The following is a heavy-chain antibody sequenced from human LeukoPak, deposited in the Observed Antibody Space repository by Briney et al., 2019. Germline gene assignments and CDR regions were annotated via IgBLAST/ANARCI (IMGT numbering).Heavy chain of an antibody. D-gene: IGHD6-19*01. V-gene: IGHV3-23*01. CDR3: AKDLVPGYSSGWYPRPDY. CDR1: GFTFSNFP. CDR2: VSGSGGST. Sequence: GGSLRLSCAASGFTFSNFPMTWVRQAPGKGLEWVSSVSGSGGSTYYADSVKGRFTISRDNSKNTLYLQMNSLRVEDTAIYYCAKDLVPGYSSGWYPRPDYWGQGTLVTVSS. J-gene: IGHJ4*02.